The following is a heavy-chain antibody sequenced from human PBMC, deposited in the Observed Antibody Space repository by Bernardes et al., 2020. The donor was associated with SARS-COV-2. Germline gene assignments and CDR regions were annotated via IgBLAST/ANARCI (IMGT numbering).Heavy chain of an antibody. CDR3: ARIDEVTGRDY. CDR1: GFTSSNYA. V-gene: IGHV3-23*01. CDR2: ISGSGDNT. D-gene: IGHD6-19*01. Sequence: GGSLRLSCAASGFTSSNYAMTWVRQAPGKGLEWVSSISGSGDNTYYADSVKGRFTISRDNSKNTVHLQMSSLRAEDTAVYYCARIDEVTGRDYWGQGTLVTVSS. J-gene: IGHJ4*02.